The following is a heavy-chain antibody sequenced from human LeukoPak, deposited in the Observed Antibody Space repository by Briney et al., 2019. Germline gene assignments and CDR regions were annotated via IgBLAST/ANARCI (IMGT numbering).Heavy chain of an antibody. J-gene: IGHJ6*02. V-gene: IGHV3-72*01. CDR2: TRNKVNSYTT. Sequence: GGSLRLSCAASGFTCSDHYMDWVRQAPGKGLEWVGRTRNKVNSYTTEYAASVKGRFTISRDDSKNSLSLQMNSLKTEDTAVYYCVRNSGTYSLGHYGMDVWGQGTTVTVSS. CDR3: VRNSGTYSLGHYGMDV. CDR1: GFTCSDHY. D-gene: IGHD1-26*01.